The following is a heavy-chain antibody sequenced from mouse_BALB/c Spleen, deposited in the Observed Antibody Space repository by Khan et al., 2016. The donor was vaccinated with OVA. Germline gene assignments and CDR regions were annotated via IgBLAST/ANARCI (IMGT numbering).Heavy chain of an antibody. CDR1: GYTFTTAG. Sequence: QIQLVQSGPELKKPGETVRISCKASGYTFTTAGIQWVQKMPGKGLKWIGWINTHSGVPKYAEDFKGRFAFSLEISVNTAYLQITNLKNEDTATYFCAGGGAGYYRNDGGAMDYWGQGTSVTVSS. J-gene: IGHJ4*01. CDR3: AGGGAGYYRNDGGAMDY. D-gene: IGHD2-14*01. CDR2: INTHSGVP. V-gene: IGHV9-4*02.